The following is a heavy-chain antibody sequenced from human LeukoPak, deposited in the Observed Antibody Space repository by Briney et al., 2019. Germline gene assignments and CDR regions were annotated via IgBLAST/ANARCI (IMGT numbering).Heavy chain of an antibody. Sequence: ASVKVSCKASGYTFINYGISWVQQAPGQGLEWMGWISTYNGNTNYAQKLQGRVTMTTDTSTNTAYMELRSLRSDDTAVYYCARQGSSSWYVVYWGQGTLVTVSS. J-gene: IGHJ4*02. CDR1: GYTFINYG. D-gene: IGHD6-13*01. CDR3: ARQGSSSWYVVY. V-gene: IGHV1-18*01. CDR2: ISTYNGNT.